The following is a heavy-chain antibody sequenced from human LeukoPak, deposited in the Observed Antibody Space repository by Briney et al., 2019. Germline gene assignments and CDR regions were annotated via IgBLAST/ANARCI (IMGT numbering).Heavy chain of an antibody. CDR3: ARTNWFDP. CDR1: GYSFTGYY. CDR2: INPNSGNT. Sequence: GASVKVSCKASGYSFTGYYMHWVRQAPGQGLEWMGWINPNSGNTGCAQKFQGRVTMTRNTSISTAYMELSSLRSEDTAVYYCARTNWFDPWGQGTLVTVSS. V-gene: IGHV1-8*02. J-gene: IGHJ5*02.